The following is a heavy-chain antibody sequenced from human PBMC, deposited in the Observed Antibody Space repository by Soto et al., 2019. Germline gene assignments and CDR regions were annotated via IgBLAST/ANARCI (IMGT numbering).Heavy chain of an antibody. CDR3: ARYETSGSYYFDY. J-gene: IGHJ4*02. Sequence: SETLSLTCAVYGGSFSGYYWSWIRQPPGKGLEWIGEINHSGSTNYNPSLKSRVTISVDTSKNQFSLKLRSVTAADAAVYYCARYETSGSYYFDYWGPGTLVTVSS. D-gene: IGHD1-26*01. CDR1: GGSFSGYY. CDR2: INHSGST. V-gene: IGHV4-34*01.